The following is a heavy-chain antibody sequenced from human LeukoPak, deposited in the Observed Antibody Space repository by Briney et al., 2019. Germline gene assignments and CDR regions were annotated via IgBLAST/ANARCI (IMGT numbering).Heavy chain of an antibody. CDR1: GFTFSSYE. J-gene: IGHJ4*02. Sequence: PGGSLRLSCAASGFTFSSYEMNWVRQAPGKGLDWVSYISTSGSTIYYADSAKGRFTISRDNAKNSLYLQMNSLRAEDTAVYYCARDGSGSYYLRRTGWFDYWGQGTLVTVSS. CDR3: ARDGSGSYYLRRTGWFDY. V-gene: IGHV3-48*03. D-gene: IGHD1-26*01. CDR2: ISTSGSTI.